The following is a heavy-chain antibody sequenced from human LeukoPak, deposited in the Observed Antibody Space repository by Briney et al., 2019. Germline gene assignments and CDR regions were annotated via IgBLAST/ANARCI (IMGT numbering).Heavy chain of an antibody. CDR2: IYHSGST. Sequence: PSETLSLTCAVSGHSISSGYYWGWIRQPPGKGLEWIGSIYHSGSTYYNPSLKSRVTISVDTSKSQFSLKLSSVTAADTAVYYCARLGDYGDYADYWGQGTLVTVSS. D-gene: IGHD4-17*01. V-gene: IGHV4-38-2*01. J-gene: IGHJ4*02. CDR1: GHSISSGYY. CDR3: ARLGDYGDYADY.